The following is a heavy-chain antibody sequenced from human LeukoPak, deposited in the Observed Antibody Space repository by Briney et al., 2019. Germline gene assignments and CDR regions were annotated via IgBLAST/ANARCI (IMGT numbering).Heavy chain of an antibody. CDR2: ISAYNGNT. CDR3: AKDRRSPRVADTFDD. D-gene: IGHD2-15*01. CDR1: GYTFTSYG. V-gene: IGHV1-18*01. J-gene: IGHJ4*02. Sequence: ASVKVSCKASGYTFTSYGISWVRQAPGQGLEWMGWISAYNGNTNYAQKLQGRVTMTTDTSTSTAYMELRSLRSDDTAIYHCAKDRRSPRVADTFDDWGQGTLVTVSS.